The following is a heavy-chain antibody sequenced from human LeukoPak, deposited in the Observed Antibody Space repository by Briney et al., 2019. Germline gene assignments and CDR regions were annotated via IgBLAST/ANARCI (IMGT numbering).Heavy chain of an antibody. V-gene: IGHV3-74*01. CDR2: INSDGSGT. J-gene: IGHJ4*02. Sequence: GGSLRLSCAASGFTFNNYWMHWVRQAPGKGLVWVARINSDGSGTNHADSVKGRFTISRDNAKNMLYLQMNSLRAEDTAVYYCTRVGNWAHGYWGQGALVTVSS. CDR3: TRVGNWAHGY. D-gene: IGHD1-1*01. CDR1: GFTFNNYW.